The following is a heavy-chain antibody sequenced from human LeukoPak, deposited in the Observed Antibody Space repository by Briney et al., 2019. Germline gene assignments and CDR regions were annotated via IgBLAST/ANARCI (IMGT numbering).Heavy chain of an antibody. CDR3: ARERAKHYYFDY. CDR2: IYYSGST. J-gene: IGHJ4*02. Sequence: SETLSLTCTVSGGSISSSTYYWGWIRQPPGKGLEWIGDIYYSGSTYYNPSLKSRVTMSVDTSKNQFSLKLSSVTAADTAVYYCARERAKHYYFDYWGQGTLVTVSS. CDR1: GGSISSSTYY. V-gene: IGHV4-39*07. D-gene: IGHD4/OR15-4a*01.